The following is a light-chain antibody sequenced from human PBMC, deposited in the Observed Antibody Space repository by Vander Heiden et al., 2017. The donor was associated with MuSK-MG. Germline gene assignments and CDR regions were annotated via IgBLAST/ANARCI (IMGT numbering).Light chain of an antibody. CDR3: QHVT. V-gene: IGKV1-5*03. J-gene: IGKJ2*01. CDR2: KAS. Sequence: DIQMTQSPSTLSASVGDRVTITCRASQSISSWLAWYQQKPGKAPKLLIYKASSLESGVPSRFSGSGSGTEFTLTISSLQPDDFATYYGQHVTFGQGTKLEIK. CDR1: QSISSW.